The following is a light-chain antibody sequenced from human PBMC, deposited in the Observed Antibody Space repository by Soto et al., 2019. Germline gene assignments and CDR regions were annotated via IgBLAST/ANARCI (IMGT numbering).Light chain of an antibody. V-gene: IGKV1-12*01. Sequence: DLQMTQSPSSVSASVGDRVTITCRASQGISNWLAWYQQKPGKAPKLLIYAASSLQSGVPSRFSGSGSGTDLTITISSLQPEDGETYYCQQANSFPLTFGGGTKVDIK. CDR3: QQANSFPLT. CDR1: QGISNW. CDR2: AAS. J-gene: IGKJ4*01.